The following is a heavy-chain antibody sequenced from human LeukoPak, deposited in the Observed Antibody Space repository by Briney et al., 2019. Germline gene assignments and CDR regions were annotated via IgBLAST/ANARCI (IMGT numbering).Heavy chain of an antibody. D-gene: IGHD2-15*01. CDR3: ARDGGGRPVDAFDI. CDR2: ISSSGSTI. V-gene: IGHV3-48*03. J-gene: IGHJ3*02. Sequence: GGSLRLSCAASGFTFSSYEMNWVRQAPGKGLEWVSYISSSGSTIYYADSVKGRFTISRDNAKNSLYLQMNSLRAEDTAVYYCARDGGGRPVDAFDIWGQGTMVTVSS. CDR1: GFTFSSYE.